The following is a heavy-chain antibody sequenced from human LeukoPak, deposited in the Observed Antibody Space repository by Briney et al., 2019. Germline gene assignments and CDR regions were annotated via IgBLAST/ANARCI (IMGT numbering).Heavy chain of an antibody. CDR2: IYSGGST. J-gene: IGHJ4*02. D-gene: IGHD6-13*01. CDR1: GFIVSSTY. Sequence: GGSLRLSCAASGFIVSSTYMSWVRQAPGKGLEWVSVIYSGGSTYYADSVKGRFTISRDNSKNTVDLQMNSLRGEDTALYYSARVGAAARGDYWGQGTLVTVSS. CDR3: ARVGAAARGDY. V-gene: IGHV3-53*01.